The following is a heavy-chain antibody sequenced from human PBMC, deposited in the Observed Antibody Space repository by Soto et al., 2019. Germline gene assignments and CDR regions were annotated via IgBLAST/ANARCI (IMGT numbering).Heavy chain of an antibody. CDR3: ARDLYYYGSGSYGGMDV. V-gene: IGHV1-69*01. D-gene: IGHD3-10*01. Sequence: QVQLVQPGAEVKKPGSSVKVSCKASGGTFSSYAISWVRQAPGQGLEWMGGIIPIFGTANYAQKFQGRVTITADESTSTAYMELSSLRSEDTAVYYCARDLYYYGSGSYGGMDVWGQGTTVTVSS. J-gene: IGHJ6*02. CDR2: IIPIFGTA. CDR1: GGTFSSYA.